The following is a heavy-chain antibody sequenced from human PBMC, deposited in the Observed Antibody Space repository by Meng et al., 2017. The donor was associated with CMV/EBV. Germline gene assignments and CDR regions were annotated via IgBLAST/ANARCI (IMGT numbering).Heavy chain of an antibody. CDR3: AKARSSTSYRTYYFDY. CDR2: INHSGST. CDR1: GGSFSGYY. D-gene: IGHD2-2*01. Sequence: SETLSLTCAVYGGSFSGYYWSWIRQPPGKGLEWIGEINHSGSTNYNPSLKSRVTISVDTSKNQSSLKLNSVTAADTAVYYCAKARSSTSYRTYYFDYWGQGTLVTVSS. V-gene: IGHV4-34*01. J-gene: IGHJ4*02.